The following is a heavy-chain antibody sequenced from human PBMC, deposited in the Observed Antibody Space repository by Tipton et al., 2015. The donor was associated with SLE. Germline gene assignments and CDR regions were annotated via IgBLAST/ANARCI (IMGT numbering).Heavy chain of an antibody. CDR2: INHSGST. J-gene: IGHJ5*02. CDR3: ASLGS. V-gene: IGHV4-34*01. CDR1: GGSFSGYY. Sequence: LRLSCAVYGGSFSGYYWSWIRQPPGKGLEWIGEINHSGSTNYNPSLKSRVTISVDTSKNQFSLKLSSVTAADTAVYYCASLGSWGQGTLVTVSS.